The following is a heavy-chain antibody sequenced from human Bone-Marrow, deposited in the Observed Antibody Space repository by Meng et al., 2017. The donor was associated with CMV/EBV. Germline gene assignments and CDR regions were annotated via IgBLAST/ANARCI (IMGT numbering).Heavy chain of an antibody. V-gene: IGHV3-48*03. CDR3: SRDQGILEVPAAIRDYYYYGMDV. D-gene: IGHD2-2*02. Sequence: GESLKISCAASGFTFSSYEMNWVRQAPGKGLEWVSYISSSGSTIYYADSVKGRFTISRDNAKNSLYLQMNSLRAEDTAVDYCSRDQGILEVPAAIRDYYYYGMDVWGQGTTVTVSS. J-gene: IGHJ6*02. CDR1: GFTFSSYE. CDR2: ISSSGSTI.